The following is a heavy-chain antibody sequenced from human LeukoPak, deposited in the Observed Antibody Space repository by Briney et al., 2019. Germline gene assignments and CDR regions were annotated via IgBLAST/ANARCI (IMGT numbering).Heavy chain of an antibody. CDR3: ARGSSGWYKAVDY. D-gene: IGHD6-19*01. J-gene: IGHJ4*02. V-gene: IGHV3-74*01. CDR1: GFTFSSYW. CDR2: INSDGSST. Sequence: GGSLRLSCAASGFTFSSYWMHWVRQAPGKGLVWVSRINSDGSSTSYADSVKGRFTISRGNAKNTLYLQMNSLRAEDTAVYYCARGSSGWYKAVDYWGQGTLVTVSS.